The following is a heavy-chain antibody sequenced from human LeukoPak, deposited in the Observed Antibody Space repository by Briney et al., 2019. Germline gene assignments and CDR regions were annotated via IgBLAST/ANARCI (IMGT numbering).Heavy chain of an antibody. CDR3: ARVRNTAMVRGYNWFDP. CDR2: ISYSGST. Sequence: PSETLSLTCTVSGRSISSYYWSWIRQPPGKGLEWIGYISYSGSTNYNPSLKSRVTISVDTSKNQFSLKLSSVTAADTAVYYCARVRNTAMVRGYNWFDPWGQGTLVTVSS. CDR1: GRSISSYY. J-gene: IGHJ5*02. D-gene: IGHD5-18*01. V-gene: IGHV4-59*01.